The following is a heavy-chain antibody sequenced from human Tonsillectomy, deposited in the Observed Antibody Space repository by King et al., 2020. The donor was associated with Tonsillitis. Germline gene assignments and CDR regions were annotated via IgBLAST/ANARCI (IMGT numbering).Heavy chain of an antibody. V-gene: IGHV4-59*08. CDR2: IYYSGST. D-gene: IGHD1-1*01. CDR1: GGSISSYY. J-gene: IGHJ3*02. Sequence: VQLQESGPGLVKPSETLSLTCTVSGGSISSYYWSWIRQPPGKGLEWIGYIYYSGSTNYNPPLKSRVTISVDTSKNQFSLKLSSVTAADTAVYYCARLWERRDAFDIWGQGTMVTVSS. CDR3: ARLWERRDAFDI.